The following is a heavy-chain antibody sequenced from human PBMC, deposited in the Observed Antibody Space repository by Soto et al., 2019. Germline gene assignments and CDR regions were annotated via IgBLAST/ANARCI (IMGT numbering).Heavy chain of an antibody. V-gene: IGHV1-8*01. D-gene: IGHD6-19*01. Sequence: ASVKVSCKASGYTFTSYDINWVRQAPGQGLEWVGWINPTSEYTAHAQKFQGRVTITADESTSTAYMELSSLRSEDTAVYYCARKPLYSSGWFDPWGQGTLVTVSS. J-gene: IGHJ5*02. CDR2: INPTSEYT. CDR3: ARKPLYSSGWFDP. CDR1: GYTFTSYD.